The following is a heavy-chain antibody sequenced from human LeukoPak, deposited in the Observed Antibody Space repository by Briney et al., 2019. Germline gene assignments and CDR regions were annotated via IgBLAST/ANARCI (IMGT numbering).Heavy chain of an antibody. J-gene: IGHJ5*02. Sequence: PGGSLRLSCAASGFTLSSYSMNWVRQAPGKGLEWVSYISSSSSTIYYADSVKGRFTISRDNAKNSLYLQMNSLRAEDTAVYYCASISEMYYYGSGSPWGQGTLVTVSS. V-gene: IGHV3-48*01. CDR3: ASISEMYYYGSGSP. D-gene: IGHD3-10*01. CDR1: GFTLSSYS. CDR2: ISSSSSTI.